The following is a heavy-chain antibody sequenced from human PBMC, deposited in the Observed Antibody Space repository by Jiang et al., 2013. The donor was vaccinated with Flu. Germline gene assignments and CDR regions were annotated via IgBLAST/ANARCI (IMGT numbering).Heavy chain of an antibody. CDR1: GYTFTDYA. V-gene: IGHV7-4-1*02. J-gene: IGHJ5*02. CDR2: INTNTGKS. D-gene: IGHD1/OR15-1a*01. CDR3: ARQSLNNNWIDN. Sequence: QSGSELKKPGASVKVSCKASGYTFTDYALNWVRQAPGQGLEWMGWINTNTGKSTYAQDFTGRCVFSLDPSVSTAYLQLSSLKADDTAIYYCARQSLNNNWIDNWGQGTLVTVSS.